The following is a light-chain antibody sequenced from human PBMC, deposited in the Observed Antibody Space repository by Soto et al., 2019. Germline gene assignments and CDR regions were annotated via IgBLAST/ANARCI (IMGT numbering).Light chain of an antibody. CDR2: GAF. V-gene: IGKV3-20*01. Sequence: EIVLTQSPGTLSLSPGDRATLSCRASQTIAHNNLAWYRQKPGQTPKLLIYGAFSRATDIPDRFSGSGSGTDFTLTISRLEPEDFAVYYCQQYYSSLWAFGQGTKVEIK. CDR1: QTIAHNN. CDR3: QQYYSSLWA. J-gene: IGKJ1*01.